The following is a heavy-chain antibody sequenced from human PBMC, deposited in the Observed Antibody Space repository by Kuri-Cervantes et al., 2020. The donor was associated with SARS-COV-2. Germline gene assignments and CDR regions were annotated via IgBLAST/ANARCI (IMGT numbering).Heavy chain of an antibody. V-gene: IGHV3-7*01. Sequence: SCTASGFTLSTYAFSWVRQAPGKGLEWVANIKQDGSEKYYVDSVKGRFTISRDNAKNSLYLQMNSLRAEDTAVYYCARDRGDAFDIWGQGTMVTVSS. CDR3: ARDRGDAFDI. CDR1: GFTLSTYA. J-gene: IGHJ3*02. CDR2: IKQDGSEK.